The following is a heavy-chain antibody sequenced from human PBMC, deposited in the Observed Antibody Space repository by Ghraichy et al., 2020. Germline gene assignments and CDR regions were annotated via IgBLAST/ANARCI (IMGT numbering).Heavy chain of an antibody. CDR1: GDSVSTSSDY. CDR2: IYYSGHT. J-gene: IGHJ4*02. V-gene: IGHV4-39*07. CDR3: ARSGGYCSSTRCYHY. D-gene: IGHD2-2*01. Sequence: SETLSLTYTVSGDSVSTSSDYWGWIRQPPGKGLEWIGTIYYSGHTYYNPSLKSRVTISVDTSKNQFSLKLSSVTAADTAVYYCARSGGYCSSTRCYHYWGQGTLVTVSS.